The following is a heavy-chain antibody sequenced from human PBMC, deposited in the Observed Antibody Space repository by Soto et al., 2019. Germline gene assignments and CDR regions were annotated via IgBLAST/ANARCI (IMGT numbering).Heavy chain of an antibody. CDR2: IASSTI. J-gene: IGHJ4*02. D-gene: IGHD1-1*01. CDR1: GFTFSTYG. V-gene: IGHV3-48*01. CDR3: TRGGLTSGTVRSFDS. Sequence: EVQLVESGGGLVQPGGSLRLTCAASGFTFSTYGINWVRQSPGKGLEWVSYIASSTIYHADSVKGRFTISRDNAKNSGYLQMSSLRVEDTAIYYCTRGGLTSGTVRSFDSWARESWSPSPQ.